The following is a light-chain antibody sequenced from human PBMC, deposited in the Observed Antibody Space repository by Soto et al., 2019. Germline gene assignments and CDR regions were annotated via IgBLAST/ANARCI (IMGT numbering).Light chain of an antibody. CDR2: DVS. Sequence: QSALTQPASVSGSPGQSITISCTGSSSDIGDYKYVSWYKHHPGKAPKLMIYDVSNRPSGVSNRFSGSKSGNTASLTISGFLAEVEAVFFCSSYTSTNFVIFGGGTKLTVL. V-gene: IGLV2-14*03. CDR3: SSYTSTNFVI. J-gene: IGLJ2*01. CDR1: SSDIGDYKY.